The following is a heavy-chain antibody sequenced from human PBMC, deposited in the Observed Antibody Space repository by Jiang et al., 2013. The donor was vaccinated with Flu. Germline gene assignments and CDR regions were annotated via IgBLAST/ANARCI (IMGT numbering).Heavy chain of an antibody. D-gene: IGHD3-3*01. CDR3: AVAARGGGITIFGVVIKGNYYYMDV. Sequence: LSMHWVRQAPGKGLEWMGGFDPEDGETIYAQKFQGRVTMTEDTSTDTAYMELSSLRSEDTAVYYCAVAARGGGITIFGVVIKGNYYYMDVWGKGTTVTVSS. V-gene: IGHV1-24*01. CDR2: FDPEDGET. J-gene: IGHJ6*03. CDR1: LS.